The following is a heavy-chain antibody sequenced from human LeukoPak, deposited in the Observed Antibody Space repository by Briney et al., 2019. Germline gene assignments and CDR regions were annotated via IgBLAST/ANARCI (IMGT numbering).Heavy chain of an antibody. CDR3: ARDSSSWYLVYYYYYMDV. D-gene: IGHD6-13*01. CDR2: IRHDGGET. J-gene: IGHJ6*03. CDR1: GFSFITYW. Sequence: GGSLRLSCAASGFSFITYWMGWVRQAPGKGLEWVANIRHDGGETYYVGSVKGRFTISRDNAKNSLYLQMNSLSAEDTAVYYCARDSSSWYLVYYYYYMDVWGKGTTVTVSS. V-gene: IGHV3-7*01.